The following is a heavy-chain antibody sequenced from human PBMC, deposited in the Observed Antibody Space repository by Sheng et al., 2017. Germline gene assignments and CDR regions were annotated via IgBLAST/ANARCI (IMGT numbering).Heavy chain of an antibody. CDR1: GFPLSDYE. Sequence: EVQLVESGGKLAQPGGSLRLSCAASGFPLSDYEMHWVRQAAGKGLEWVSYISSSGTTVYYADSLKGRFTISRDNAKNSLYLHMNSLRGEDTAVYYCVRDLYSGTYHVGGGHWGQGTLVTVSS. J-gene: IGHJ4*02. CDR2: ISSSGTTV. D-gene: IGHD1-26*01. V-gene: IGHV3-48*03. CDR3: VRDLYSGTYHVGGGH.